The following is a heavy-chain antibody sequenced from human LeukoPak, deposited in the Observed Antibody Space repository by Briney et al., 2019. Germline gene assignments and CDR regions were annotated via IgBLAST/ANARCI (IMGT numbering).Heavy chain of an antibody. CDR3: AGGYCSGGSCYSGFDY. Sequence: SETLSLTCAVYGGSFSGYYWSWIRQPPGKGLEWIGEINHSGSTNYNPSLKSRVTISVDTSKNQFSLKLSSVTAADTAVHYCAGGYCSGGSCYSGFDYWGQGTLVTVSS. J-gene: IGHJ4*02. D-gene: IGHD2-15*01. V-gene: IGHV4-34*01. CDR2: INHSGST. CDR1: GGSFSGYY.